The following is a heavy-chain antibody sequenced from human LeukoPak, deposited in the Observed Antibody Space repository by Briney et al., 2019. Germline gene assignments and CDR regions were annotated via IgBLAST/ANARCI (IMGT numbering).Heavy chain of an antibody. V-gene: IGHV1-8*01. Sequence: ASVKVSCTASGYTFTSYDINWVRQATGQGLEWMGWMNPNSGNTGYAQKFQGRVTMTRNTSISTAYMELSSLRSEDTAVYYCARGGRKGIQLWFSPYYYYGMDVWGQGTTVTVSS. D-gene: IGHD5-18*01. CDR3: ARGGRKGIQLWFSPYYYYGMDV. CDR2: MNPNSGNT. CDR1: GYTFTSYD. J-gene: IGHJ6*02.